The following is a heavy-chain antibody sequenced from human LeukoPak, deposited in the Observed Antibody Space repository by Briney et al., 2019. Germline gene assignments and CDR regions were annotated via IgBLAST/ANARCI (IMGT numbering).Heavy chain of an antibody. D-gene: IGHD3-22*01. Sequence: SETLSLACAVYGGSFSGYYWSWIRQPPGKGLEWIGEINHSGSTNYNPSLKSRVTISVDTSKNQFSLKLSSVTAADTAVYYCARGGGRVFYYDSSGFRPFDYWGQGTLVTVSS. CDR1: GGSFSGYY. CDR2: INHSGST. J-gene: IGHJ4*02. CDR3: ARGGGRVFYYDSSGFRPFDY. V-gene: IGHV4-34*01.